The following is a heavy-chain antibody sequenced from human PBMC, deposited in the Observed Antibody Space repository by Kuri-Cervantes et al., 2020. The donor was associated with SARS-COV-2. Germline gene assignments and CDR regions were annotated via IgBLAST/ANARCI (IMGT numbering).Heavy chain of an antibody. CDR2: ISSSGSTI. D-gene: IGHD2-2*01. CDR3: ARDLTDIVVVPAAPAGDAFDI. V-gene: IGHV3-48*04. Sequence: GGSLRLSCAASGFTFSSYWMHWVRQAPGKGLEWVSYISSSGSTIYYADSVKGRFTISRDNAKNSLYLQMNSLRAEDTAVYYCARDLTDIVVVPAAPAGDAFDIWGQGTMVTVSS. J-gene: IGHJ3*02. CDR1: GFTFSSYW.